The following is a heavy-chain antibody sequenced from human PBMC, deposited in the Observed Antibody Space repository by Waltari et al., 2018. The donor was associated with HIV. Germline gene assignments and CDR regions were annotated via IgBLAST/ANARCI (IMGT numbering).Heavy chain of an antibody. CDR1: GGSISSGGYY. CDR3: ARDYAFGHFPYAGPSWYFDY. Sequence: QVQLQESGPGLVKPSQTLSLTCTVSGGSISSGGYYWSWIRQHPGKGLEWIGYIYYSGSTYYNPSLKSRVTISVDTSKNQFSLKLSSVTAADTAVYYCARDYAFGHFPYAGPSWYFDYWGQGTLVTVSS. CDR2: IYYSGST. J-gene: IGHJ4*02. D-gene: IGHD3-3*01. V-gene: IGHV4-31*03.